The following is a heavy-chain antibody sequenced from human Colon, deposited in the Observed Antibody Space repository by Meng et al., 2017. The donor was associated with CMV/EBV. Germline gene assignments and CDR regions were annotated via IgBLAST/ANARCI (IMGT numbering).Heavy chain of an antibody. D-gene: IGHD3-3*01. CDR3: ARDGLIDDFWSGYESYGMDV. CDR2: IYYSGST. V-gene: IGHV4-59*01. J-gene: IGHJ6*02. CDR1: GGSISSYY. Sequence: GSLRLSCTVSGGSISSYYWSWIRQPPGKGLEWIGYIYYSGSTNYNPPLKSRVTISVDTSKNQFSLKLSSVTAADTAVYYCARDGLIDDFWSGYESYGMDVWGQGTTVTVSS.